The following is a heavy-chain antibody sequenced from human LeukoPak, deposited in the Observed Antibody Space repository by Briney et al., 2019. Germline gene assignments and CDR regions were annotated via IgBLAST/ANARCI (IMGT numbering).Heavy chain of an antibody. J-gene: IGHJ4*02. D-gene: IGHD6-19*01. CDR3: ASLSSVAGGTFDY. CDR2: IIPIFGTA. Sequence: ASVKVSCKASGGTFSSYAISWVRQAPGQGLEWMGGIIPIFGTANYAQKFQGRVTITADKSTSTAYMEPSSLRSEDTAVYYCASLSSVAGGTFDYWGQGTLVTVSS. CDR1: GGTFSSYA. V-gene: IGHV1-69*06.